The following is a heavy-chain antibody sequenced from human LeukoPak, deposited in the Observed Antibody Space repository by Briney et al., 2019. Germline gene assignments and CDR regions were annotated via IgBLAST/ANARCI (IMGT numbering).Heavy chain of an antibody. CDR1: GYTFTSYD. CDR3: ARRLVGSLDYYYYMDV. J-gene: IGHJ6*03. D-gene: IGHD1-1*01. Sequence: ASVKVSCKASGYTFTSYDINWVRQATGQGLEWMEWMNPNSGNTGYAQKFQGRVTITRNTSISTAYMELSSLRSEDTAVYYCARRLVGSLDYYYYMDVWGKGTTVTVSS. V-gene: IGHV1-8*03. CDR2: MNPNSGNT.